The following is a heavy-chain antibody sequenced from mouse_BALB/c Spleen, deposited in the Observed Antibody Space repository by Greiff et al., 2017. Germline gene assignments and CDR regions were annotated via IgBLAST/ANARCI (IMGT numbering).Heavy chain of an antibody. V-gene: IGHV1-26*01. CDR3: ARSGLYAMGY. Sequence: EVQLQQSGPELVKPGASVKMSCTASGYTFTDSYMKWVKQSHGKRLEWIGDINPNNGGTSYNQKFKGKATLTVDKSSSTAYMQLNSLTSEDAAVYYCARSGLYAMGYWGQGTAVTVSS. CDR1: GYTFTDSY. J-gene: IGHJ4*01. CDR2: INPNNGGT.